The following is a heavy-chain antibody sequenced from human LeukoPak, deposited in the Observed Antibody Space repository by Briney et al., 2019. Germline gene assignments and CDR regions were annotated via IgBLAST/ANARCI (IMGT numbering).Heavy chain of an antibody. CDR2: INPNSGGT. D-gene: IGHD3-10*01. V-gene: IGHV1-2*02. CDR1: GYTFTGYY. J-gene: IGHJ1*01. Sequence: ASVKVSCKASGYTFTGYYMHWVRQAPGQGLEWMGWINPNSGGTNYAQNFQDRVTMTRDTSISTAYLELTRLKSDDTAVYYCARSASGTAGLDFQHWGQGTLVTVSS. CDR3: ARSASGTAGLDFQH.